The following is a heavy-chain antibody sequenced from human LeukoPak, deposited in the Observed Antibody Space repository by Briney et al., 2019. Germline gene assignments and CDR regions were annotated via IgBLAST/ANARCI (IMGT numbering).Heavy chain of an antibody. CDR2: IYYSGST. Sequence: PSETLSLTCTVSGGSISSGDYYWSWIRQPPGTGLEWLGYIYYSGSTYYNPSLKSRVTISVDTSKNQFSLKLSSVTGADTAVYYCAREAWPGGYYDYWGQGTLVTVSS. CDR1: GGSISSGDYY. J-gene: IGHJ4*02. D-gene: IGHD2-15*01. V-gene: IGHV4-30-4*01. CDR3: AREAWPGGYYDY.